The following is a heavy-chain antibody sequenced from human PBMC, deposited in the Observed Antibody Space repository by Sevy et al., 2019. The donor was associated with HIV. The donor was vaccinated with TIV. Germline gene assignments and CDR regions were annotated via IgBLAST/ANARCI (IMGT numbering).Heavy chain of an antibody. J-gene: IGHJ4*02. CDR2: ISSSSSYI. CDR1: GFTFSSYS. CDR3: ARAIAVANFDY. Sequence: GESLKISCAASGFTFSSYSMNWVRQAPGKGLEWVSSISSSSSYIYYADSVKGRFTISRDNAKNSLYLQMNSLRAEDTAVYYCARAIAVANFDYWGQGTLVTVSS. D-gene: IGHD6-19*01. V-gene: IGHV3-21*01.